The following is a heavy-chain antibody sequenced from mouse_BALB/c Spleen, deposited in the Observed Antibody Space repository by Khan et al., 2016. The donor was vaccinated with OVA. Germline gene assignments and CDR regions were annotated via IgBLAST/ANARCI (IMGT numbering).Heavy chain of an antibody. V-gene: IGHV3-2*02. CDR3: ARDGSRYNYAMDY. Sequence: EVQLVESGPGLVKPSQSLSLTCTVTGYSITSDYAWNWIRQFPGNKLEWMGYISYSGSTNYNPSLKSRISITRDTSKNQFFRQLNSVTTEDTATYYCARDGSRYNYAMDYWGQGTSVTVSS. D-gene: IGHD2-3*01. CDR2: ISYSGST. J-gene: IGHJ4*01. CDR1: GYSITSDYA.